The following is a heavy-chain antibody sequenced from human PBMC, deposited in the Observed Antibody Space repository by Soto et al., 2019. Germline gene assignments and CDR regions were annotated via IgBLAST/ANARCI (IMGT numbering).Heavy chain of an antibody. CDR2: ISSSSSTI. CDR1: GFTFSSYS. V-gene: IGHV3-48*01. D-gene: IGHD3-16*01. Sequence: GGSLRLSCAASGFTFSSYSMNWVRQAPGKGLEWVSYISSSSSTIYYADSVKGRFTISRDNAKNSLYLQMNSLRAEDTAVYYCAKPFLITFGGVDLVYWGQGTLVTVSS. J-gene: IGHJ4*02. CDR3: AKPFLITFGGVDLVY.